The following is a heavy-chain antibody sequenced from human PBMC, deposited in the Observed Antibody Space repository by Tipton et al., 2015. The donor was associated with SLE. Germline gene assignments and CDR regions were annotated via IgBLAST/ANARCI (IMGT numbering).Heavy chain of an antibody. CDR2: ITIGGSTL. D-gene: IGHD6-6*01. Sequence: GSLRLSCAAFGFTFSSYAMNWVRQAPGKGLEWASYITIGGSTLYYADSVRGRFTISRDNAKNSLYLQMNSLRAEDTAVYYCARAARGSSSSAFDIWGQGTMVTVSS. CDR1: GFTFSSYA. CDR3: ARAARGSSSSAFDI. V-gene: IGHV3-48*03. J-gene: IGHJ3*02.